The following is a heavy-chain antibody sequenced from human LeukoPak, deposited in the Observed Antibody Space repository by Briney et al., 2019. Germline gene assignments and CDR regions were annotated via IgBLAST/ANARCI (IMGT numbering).Heavy chain of an antibody. D-gene: IGHD1-1*01. CDR2: IVGSSSNI. V-gene: IGHV3-48*04. CDR1: GFSFSTYS. J-gene: IGHJ4*02. Sequence: GGSLRLSCTASGFSFSTYSMNWVRQAPGKGLEWVSYIVGSSSNIYYADSVKGRFTISRDNAKNSLYLQMDSLRAENTAVYYCATDSPETAAFDYWGQGTLVTVSS. CDR3: ATDSPETAAFDY.